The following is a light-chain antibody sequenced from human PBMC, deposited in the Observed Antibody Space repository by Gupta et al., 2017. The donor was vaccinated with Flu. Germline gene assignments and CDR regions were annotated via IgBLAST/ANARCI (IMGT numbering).Light chain of an antibody. V-gene: IGKV3-15*01. Sequence: PGERATLSCRASQSVSSNLAWYQQKPGQAPRLLIYGASTRATGIPARFSGSGSGTEFTLTISSLQSEDFAVYYCQQYNNWPFFGPGTKVDIK. CDR3: QQYNNWPF. CDR1: QSVSSN. J-gene: IGKJ3*01. CDR2: GAS.